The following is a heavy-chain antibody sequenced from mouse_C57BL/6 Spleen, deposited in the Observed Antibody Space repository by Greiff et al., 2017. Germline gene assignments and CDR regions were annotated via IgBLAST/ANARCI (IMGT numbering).Heavy chain of an antibody. CDR2: INPSSGYT. Sequence: VQLQQSGAELARPGASVKMSCKASGYTFTSYTMHWVKQRPGQGLEWIGYINPSSGYTKYNQKFKDKATLTADKSSSTSYRQLSSLTSDVSAVYYCARSYYYGYDEGDYYAMGDWGQGTSVTVS. CDR3: ARSYYYGYDEGDYYAMGD. D-gene: IGHD2-2*01. V-gene: IGHV1-4*01. CDR1: GYTFTSYT. J-gene: IGHJ4*01.